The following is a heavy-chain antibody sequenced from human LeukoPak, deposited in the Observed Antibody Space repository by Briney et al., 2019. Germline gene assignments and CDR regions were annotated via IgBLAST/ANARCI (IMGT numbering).Heavy chain of an antibody. V-gene: IGHV1-69-2*01. D-gene: IGHD1-26*01. Sequence: ASVKISCKVSGYTFTDYYMHWVQQAPGKGVEWMGLVDPEDGETIYAEKFQGRVTITADTSTDTAYMELSSLRSEDTAVYYCATDTTTYYYHYWGQGTLVTVSS. CDR2: VDPEDGET. CDR3: ATDTTTYYYHY. CDR1: GYTFTDYY. J-gene: IGHJ4*02.